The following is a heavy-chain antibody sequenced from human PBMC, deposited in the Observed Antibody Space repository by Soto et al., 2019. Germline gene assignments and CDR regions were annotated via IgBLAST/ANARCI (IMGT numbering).Heavy chain of an antibody. V-gene: IGHV4-39*01. Sequence: SETLSLTCSVSGGSISTSRSCWAWIRQPPGKGLEWLANIFYSGSTFYNPSLASRVSVSVDTSKNEFSLKLRSVTAADTAVYYCARQPTTGDTDLWFDPWGQGTLVTVSS. J-gene: IGHJ5*02. CDR2: IFYSGST. D-gene: IGHD2-21*01. CDR1: GGSISTSRSC. CDR3: ARQPTTGDTDLWFDP.